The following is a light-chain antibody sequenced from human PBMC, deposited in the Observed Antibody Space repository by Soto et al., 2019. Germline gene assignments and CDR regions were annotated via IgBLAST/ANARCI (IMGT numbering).Light chain of an antibody. V-gene: IGLV2-8*01. J-gene: IGLJ1*01. CDR1: SSDVGGYNY. CDR3: SSYAGSYNFLYV. Sequence: QSALTRPPSASGSPGQSVTISCTGTSSDVGGYNYVSWYQQHPGKAPKLMIYEVSKRPSGVPDRFSGSKSGNTASLTVSGLQAEDEADYYXSSYAGSYNFLYVFGTGTKVTVL. CDR2: EVS.